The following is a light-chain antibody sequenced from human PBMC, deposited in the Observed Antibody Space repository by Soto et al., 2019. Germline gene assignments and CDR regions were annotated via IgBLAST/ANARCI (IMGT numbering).Light chain of an antibody. CDR1: SSDIGAYDY. V-gene: IGLV2-14*01. CDR2: EVS. CDR3: SSYTSSITLT. J-gene: IGLJ2*01. Sequence: QSALTQPASVSGSPGQSITISCSGTSSDIGAYDYVSWYQEHPGKAPKLMIYEVSNRPSGVSDRFSGSNSGNTASLTISGLQTEDEADYYCSSYTSSITLTFGGGTKLTVL.